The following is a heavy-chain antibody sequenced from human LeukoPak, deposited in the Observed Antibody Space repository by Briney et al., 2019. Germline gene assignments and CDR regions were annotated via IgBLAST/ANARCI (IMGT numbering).Heavy chain of an antibody. V-gene: IGHV3-23*01. D-gene: IGHD5-18*01. CDR1: GFAFSSYA. CDR3: AKEDGYSYGFLAS. CDR2: ISDNRGTT. Sequence: DPGGSLRLSCAASGFAFSSYAMTWVRQAPGKGLEWVSTISDNRGTTYYSASVRGRFTISRDNPKNTLSLQLSSLRVEDTAVYYCAKEDGYSYGFLASWGQGTLVTVSS. J-gene: IGHJ5*02.